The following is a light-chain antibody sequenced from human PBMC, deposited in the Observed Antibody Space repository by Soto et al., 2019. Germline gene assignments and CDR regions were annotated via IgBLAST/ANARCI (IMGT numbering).Light chain of an antibody. CDR1: SRDVGGYKY. CDR2: EVS. Sequence: QSVLTQPASVSGSPGQSITISCTGTSRDVGGYKYVSWYQQHPGKAPKLMIYEVSYRPSGVSNRFSGSKSGNTASLTISGLQAEDEADYYCSSYTSSSPCVFGTGTKATVL. CDR3: SSYTSSSPCV. V-gene: IGLV2-14*01. J-gene: IGLJ1*01.